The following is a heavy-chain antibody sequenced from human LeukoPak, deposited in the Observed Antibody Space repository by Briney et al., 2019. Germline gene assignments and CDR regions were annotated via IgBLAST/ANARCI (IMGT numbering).Heavy chain of an antibody. Sequence: SETLSLTCTVSGYSISSGYYWGWIRQPPGKGLEWVGSIYHSGSTYYNPSLKSRVTISVDTSKNQFSLKLSSVTAADTAVYYCARGKGIVGATMPFDYWGQGTLVTVSS. CDR1: GYSISSGYY. D-gene: IGHD1-26*01. J-gene: IGHJ4*02. CDR3: ARGKGIVGATMPFDY. CDR2: IYHSGST. V-gene: IGHV4-38-2*02.